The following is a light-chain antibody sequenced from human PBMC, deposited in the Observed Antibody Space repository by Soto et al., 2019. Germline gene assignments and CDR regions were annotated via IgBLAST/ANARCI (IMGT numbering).Light chain of an antibody. CDR3: SSYTTSSHVL. CDR2: DVS. V-gene: IGLV2-14*01. J-gene: IGLJ2*01. CDR1: SSDVGSYNY. Sequence: QSALTQPASVSGSPGQSITISCSGTSSDVGSYNYVSWYQQHPGKAPKLMIYDVSNRPSGVSNRFSGSKSGNTAALTISGLQAEDEADYYCSSYTTSSHVLFGGGTKVTVL.